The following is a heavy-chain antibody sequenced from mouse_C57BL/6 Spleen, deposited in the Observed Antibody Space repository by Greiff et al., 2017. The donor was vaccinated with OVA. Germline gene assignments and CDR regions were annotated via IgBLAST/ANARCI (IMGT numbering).Heavy chain of an antibody. Sequence: EVKLVESGGGLVKPGGSLKLSCAASGFTFSSYAMSWVRQTPEKRLEWVATISDGGSYTYYPDNVKGRFTISRDNAKNNLYLQMSHLKSEDTAMYYGAREGGLRRAMDYWGQGTSVTVSS. V-gene: IGHV5-4*01. CDR3: AREGGLRRAMDY. CDR2: ISDGGSYT. D-gene: IGHD2-2*01. CDR1: GFTFSSYA. J-gene: IGHJ4*01.